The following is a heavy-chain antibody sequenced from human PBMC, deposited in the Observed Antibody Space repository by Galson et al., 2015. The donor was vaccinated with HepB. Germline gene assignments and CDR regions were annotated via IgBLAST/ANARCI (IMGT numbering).Heavy chain of an antibody. J-gene: IGHJ4*02. CDR1: GFTLSTYS. CDR2: ISGSSSII. D-gene: IGHD5-24*01. V-gene: IGHV3-48*04. Sequence: SLRLSCAASGFTLSTYSMNWVRQAPGKGLEWVSFISGSSSIIYYADSVKGRFTISRDNAKNSLYLQMNSLRAEDTAVYYCARDRGRDGYNRLDYWGQGTLVTVSS. CDR3: ARDRGRDGYNRLDY.